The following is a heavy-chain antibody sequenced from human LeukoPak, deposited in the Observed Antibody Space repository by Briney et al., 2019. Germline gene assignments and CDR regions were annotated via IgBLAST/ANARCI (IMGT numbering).Heavy chain of an antibody. V-gene: IGHV1-2*02. CDR3: ARSLAAAGPDFDY. Sequence: GASVKVSCKASGYTFTGYYMHWVRHAPGQGLEWLGWINPNSGGTNYAQKFQGRVTMTRDTSISTAYMELSRLRSDDTAVYYCARSLAAAGPDFDYWGQGTLVTVSS. CDR1: GYTFTGYY. D-gene: IGHD6-13*01. J-gene: IGHJ4*02. CDR2: INPNSGGT.